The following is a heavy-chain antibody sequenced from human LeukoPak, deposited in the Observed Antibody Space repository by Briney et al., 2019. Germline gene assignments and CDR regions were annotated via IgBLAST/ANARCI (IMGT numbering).Heavy chain of an antibody. CDR3: ARGGPAVTTPRPFDY. D-gene: IGHD4-17*01. Sequence: PSETLSLTCTVSGGSISSSSYYWGWIRQPPGKGLEWIGSIYYSGSTYYNPSLKSRVTISVDTSKNQFSLKLSSVTAADTAVYYCARGGPAVTTPRPFDYWGQGTLVTVSS. V-gene: IGHV4-39*07. CDR1: GGSISSSSYY. J-gene: IGHJ4*02. CDR2: IYYSGST.